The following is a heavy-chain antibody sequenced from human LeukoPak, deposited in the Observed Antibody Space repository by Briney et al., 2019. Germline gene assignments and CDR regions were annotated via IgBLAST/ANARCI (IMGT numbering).Heavy chain of an antibody. V-gene: IGHV3-74*01. CDR1: GCPFSSYW. CDR3: AGGYGFDY. D-gene: IGHD1-1*01. Sequence: GGSVRLSHAASGCPFSSYWMQGVGPAPAKGLVGVSRVNSDGSRTNYADSVKGRFTNSRDNAKNTLYLQMNSLRADDTAVYYCAGGYGFDYWGQGTLVTVSS. J-gene: IGHJ4*02. CDR2: VNSDGSRT.